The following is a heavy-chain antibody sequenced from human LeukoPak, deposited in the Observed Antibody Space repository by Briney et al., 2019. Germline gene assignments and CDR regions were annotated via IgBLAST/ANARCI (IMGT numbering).Heavy chain of an antibody. V-gene: IGHV3-11*01. D-gene: IGHD3-22*01. Sequence: PGGSLRLSCAASGFKFRDYYMSWIRQAPGKGLEWISYISVSGSVIQYSDSVKGRFTTSRDNVKNSLHLQMDSLRVDDTAVYYCARGGWSRGWFDPWGQGTLVSVSS. CDR3: ARGGWSRGWFDP. J-gene: IGHJ5*02. CDR2: ISVSGSVI. CDR1: GFKFRDYY.